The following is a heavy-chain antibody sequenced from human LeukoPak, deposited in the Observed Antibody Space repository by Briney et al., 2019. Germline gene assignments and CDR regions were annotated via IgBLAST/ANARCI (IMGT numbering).Heavy chain of an antibody. CDR3: ATAVAAAGFDY. J-gene: IGHJ4*02. V-gene: IGHV1-24*01. Sequence: ASVKVSCKVSGYTLTELSMHWVRQAPGEGREWMGGFDPEDGETIYAQKSQGRVTMTEDTSTDTAYMELSSLRSEDTAVYYCATAVAAAGFDYWGQGTLVTVSS. D-gene: IGHD6-13*01. CDR1: GYTLTELS. CDR2: FDPEDGET.